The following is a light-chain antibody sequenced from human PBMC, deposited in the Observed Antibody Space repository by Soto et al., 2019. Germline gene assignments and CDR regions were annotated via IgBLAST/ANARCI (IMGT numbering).Light chain of an antibody. J-gene: IGKJ2*01. Sequence: EIVLTQSPGTLSLSLGERATLSCRASQSVSSNYLSWYQQKPGQAPRLLIYGASSRATGIPDRFSGSGSGTDFTLIISRLEPEDFAVYYCQQYGSSPMYTFGQGTKLEIK. CDR2: GAS. CDR1: QSVSSNY. V-gene: IGKV3-20*01. CDR3: QQYGSSPMYT.